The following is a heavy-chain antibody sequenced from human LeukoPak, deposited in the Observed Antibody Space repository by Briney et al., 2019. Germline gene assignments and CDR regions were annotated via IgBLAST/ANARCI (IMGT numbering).Heavy chain of an antibody. J-gene: IGHJ4*02. CDR3: AKSYCGGDCG. CDR1: GLPFGSYG. CDR2: ITGNGVYT. V-gene: IGHV3-23*01. D-gene: IGHD2-21*02. Sequence: PGESLRLSCAVSGLPFGSYGMTWVRQAPGKGLEWVSGITGNGVYTYYADSVKGRFTISRDNSKSTLSLQMNSLRAEDTAVYYCAKSYCGGDCGWGPGTLVTVSS.